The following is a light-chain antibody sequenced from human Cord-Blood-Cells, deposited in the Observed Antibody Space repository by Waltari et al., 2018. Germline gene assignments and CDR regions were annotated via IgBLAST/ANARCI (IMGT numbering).Light chain of an antibody. CDR3: QQSYSTPYS. CDR1: QSISSY. J-gene: IGKJ2*03. Sequence: DIQMTQSPSSLSASVGDRVTITCRASQSISSYLNWDQQKPGKAPKLLIYAASSLQSGVPSRFSGSGSGTDFTLTISSLQPEDFVVYYCQQSYSTPYSFGQGTKLEIK. CDR2: AAS. V-gene: IGKV1-39*01.